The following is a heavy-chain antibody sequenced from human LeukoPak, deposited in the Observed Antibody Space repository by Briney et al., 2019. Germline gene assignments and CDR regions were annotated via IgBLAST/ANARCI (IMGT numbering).Heavy chain of an antibody. Sequence: SGGSLRLSCAASGFTFSSYAMSWVRQAPGKGLEWVSGISGSGGSTSYADSVKGRFTISRDNSKNTLYLQMSSLRAEDTAVYYCATTMASSSRPWGQGTLVTVSS. CDR2: ISGSGGST. CDR3: ATTMASSSRP. D-gene: IGHD6-13*01. V-gene: IGHV3-23*01. CDR1: GFTFSSYA. J-gene: IGHJ5*02.